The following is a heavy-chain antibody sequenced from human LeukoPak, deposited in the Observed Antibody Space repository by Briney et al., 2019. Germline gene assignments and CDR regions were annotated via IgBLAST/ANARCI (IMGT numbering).Heavy chain of an antibody. Sequence: GGSLRLSCAASEFTFNNYWMSWVRQAPGKGLEWVASIKQDGSEKYYVDSVKGRFTISRDNAKNSLYLQMNSLRAEDTAVYYCARDRRAPYYGFRSGYIDHYYMDVWGKGTTVTVSS. D-gene: IGHD3-3*01. J-gene: IGHJ6*03. CDR2: IKQDGSEK. CDR1: EFTFNNYW. CDR3: ARDRRAPYYGFRSGYIDHYYMDV. V-gene: IGHV3-7*01.